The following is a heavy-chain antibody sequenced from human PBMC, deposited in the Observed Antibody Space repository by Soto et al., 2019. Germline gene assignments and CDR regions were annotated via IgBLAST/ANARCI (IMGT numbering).Heavy chain of an antibody. D-gene: IGHD6-19*01. CDR1: GYTFTNYG. CDR3: ARPPPFSSGWYYCDY. CDR2: ISAYNGNT. J-gene: IGHJ4*02. V-gene: IGHV1-18*01. Sequence: ASVKVSCKASGYTFTNYGISWVRQAPGQGLEWMGWISAYNGNTNYAQKFQDRVTMTTDTSTSTAYMELRSLRSDDTAVYFCARPPPFSSGWYYCDYWGQGTLVTVSS.